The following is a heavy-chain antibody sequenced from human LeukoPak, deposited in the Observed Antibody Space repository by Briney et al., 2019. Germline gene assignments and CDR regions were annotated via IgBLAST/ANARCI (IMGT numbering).Heavy chain of an antibody. CDR2: FDPEDGET. CDR1: GYTLTELS. V-gene: IGHV1-24*01. Sequence: ASVKVPCKVSGYTLTELSMHWVRQAPGKGLEWMGGFDPEDGETIYAQKFQGRVTMTEDTSTDTAYMELSSLRSEDTAVYYCATMDIAAAGTTDYWGQGTLVTVSS. D-gene: IGHD6-13*01. J-gene: IGHJ4*02. CDR3: ATMDIAAAGTTDY.